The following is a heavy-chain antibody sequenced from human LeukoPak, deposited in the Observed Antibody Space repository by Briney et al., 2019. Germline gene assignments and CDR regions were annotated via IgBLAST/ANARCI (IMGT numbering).Heavy chain of an antibody. CDR1: GGSISSYY. D-gene: IGHD6-13*01. J-gene: IGHJ5*02. CDR2: IYYSGST. V-gene: IGHV4-59*05. Sequence: PSETLSLICTVSGGSISSYYWSWIRQPPGKGLEWIGSIYYSGSTYYNPSLKSRVTISVDTSKNQFSLKLSSVTAADTAVYYCARRRGIAASDLDWFDPWGQGTLVTVSS. CDR3: ARRRGIAASDLDWFDP.